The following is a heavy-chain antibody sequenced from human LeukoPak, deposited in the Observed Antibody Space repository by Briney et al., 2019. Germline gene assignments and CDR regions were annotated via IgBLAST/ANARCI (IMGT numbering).Heavy chain of an antibody. CDR1: GGSFSDYN. V-gene: IGHV4-34*01. D-gene: IGHD3-3*02. Sequence: SEALSLTCAVYGGSFSDYNWTWIRQPPGKGLEWIGEIGHNGTTNYNPSLKGRVTISLDTSKSQFSLKLRSVTAADTAVYYCAGTHYWSAYLDSWGQGTLVTVSS. CDR2: IGHNGTT. J-gene: IGHJ4*02. CDR3: AGTHYWSAYLDS.